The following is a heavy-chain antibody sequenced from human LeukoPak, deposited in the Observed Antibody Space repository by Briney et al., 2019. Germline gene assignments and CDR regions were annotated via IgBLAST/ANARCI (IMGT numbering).Heavy chain of an antibody. CDR1: GFTFSSYV. J-gene: IGHJ4*02. Sequence: GGALRLSCVATGFTFSSYVMHSVRQAPAKRVDWVAVIWYDGSNKYYADSVKGRFTISRDNSKNTLYLQMNSLRDEDTAVYYCARDGYTHFDYWGQGTLVTVSS. D-gene: IGHD1-1*01. V-gene: IGHV3-33*01. CDR2: IWYDGSNK. CDR3: ARDGYTHFDY.